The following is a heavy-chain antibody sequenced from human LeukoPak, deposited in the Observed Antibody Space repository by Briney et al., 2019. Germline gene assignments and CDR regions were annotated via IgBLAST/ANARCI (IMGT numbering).Heavy chain of an antibody. CDR3: ARGRTMVRGHLDY. CDR1: GGSFSGYY. J-gene: IGHJ4*02. CDR2: INHSGST. Sequence: PSETLSLTCAVHGGSFSGYYWSWIRQPPGKGLEWIGEINHSGSTNYNPSLKSRVTISVDTSKNQFSLKLSSVTAADTAVYYCARGRTMVRGHLDYWGQGTLVTVSS. D-gene: IGHD3-10*01. V-gene: IGHV4-34*01.